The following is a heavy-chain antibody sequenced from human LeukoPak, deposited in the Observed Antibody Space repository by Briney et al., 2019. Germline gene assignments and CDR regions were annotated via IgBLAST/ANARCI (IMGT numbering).Heavy chain of an antibody. CDR3: ARDGTGFDY. D-gene: IGHD2-8*02. V-gene: IGHV3-7*01. CDR2: VKQDGIET. J-gene: IGHJ4*02. CDR1: GFTFSRDW. Sequence: GGSLRLSCVASGFTFSRDWMSWVRQAPGKGLEWVASVKQDGIETQYVDSVKGRFTITRDNAKNSVYLQMNSLRVDDTAVYYCARDGTGFDYWGQGTLVTVSS.